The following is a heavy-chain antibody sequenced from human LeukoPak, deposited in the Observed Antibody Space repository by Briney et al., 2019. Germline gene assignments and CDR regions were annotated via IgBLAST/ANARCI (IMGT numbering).Heavy chain of an antibody. CDR2: ISGSGGST. V-gene: IGHV3-23*01. CDR3: AKDLIEITYYDILTGYYPFDY. CDR1: GFTFSSYA. Sequence: GGSLRLSCAASGFTFSSYAMSWVRQAPGKGLEWVSAISGSGGSTYYADSVKGRFTISRDNSKNTLYLQMNSLRAEDTAVYCCAKDLIEITYYDILTGYYPFDYWGQGTLVTVSS. J-gene: IGHJ4*02. D-gene: IGHD3-9*01.